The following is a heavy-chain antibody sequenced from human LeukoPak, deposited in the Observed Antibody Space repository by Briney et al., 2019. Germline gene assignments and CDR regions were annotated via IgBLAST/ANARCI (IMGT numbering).Heavy chain of an antibody. CDR2: ISGRTGNS. J-gene: IGHJ6*02. V-gene: IGHV3-23*01. CDR3: ARGRRTSRAGSGMDV. Sequence: PGGSLRLSCAASGFSFSIHAMSWVRQAPGKGLEWVSGISGRTGNSDYADAVKGRFTISRDNSKDTVFLQMNSLRVEDTAVYYCARGRRTSRAGSGMDVWGQGTTVTVSS. D-gene: IGHD1-14*01. CDR1: GFSFSIHA.